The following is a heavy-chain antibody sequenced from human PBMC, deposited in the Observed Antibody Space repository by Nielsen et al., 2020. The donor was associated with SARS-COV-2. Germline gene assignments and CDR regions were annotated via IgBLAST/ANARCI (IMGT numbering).Heavy chain of an antibody. J-gene: IGHJ4*02. CDR3: ARDSGFMGSGDY. V-gene: IGHV3-30*04. CDR1: GFTFSSHA. CDR2: ISYDGSTI. D-gene: IGHD6-25*01. Sequence: GGSLRLSCAASGFTFSSHAMHWVRQAPGKGLDWVAIISYDGSTIYYADSVKGRFTISRDNAKNSLYLQMNSLRDEDTAVYYCARDSGFMGSGDYWGQGTLVTVSS.